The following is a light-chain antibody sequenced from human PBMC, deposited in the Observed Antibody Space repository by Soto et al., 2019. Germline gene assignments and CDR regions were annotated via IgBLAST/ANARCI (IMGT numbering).Light chain of an antibody. CDR3: SSYRSSSTLYV. CDR2: DVS. CDR1: SSDVGGYKY. V-gene: IGLV2-14*01. Sequence: QSVLTQPASVSGSPGQSITISCTGTSSDVGGYKYVSWYQQHPGKAPKLIIYDVSNRPSGVSNRFSGSKSGNTASLNISGLQAEDEADYYCSSYRSSSTLYVFGTGTELTVL. J-gene: IGLJ1*01.